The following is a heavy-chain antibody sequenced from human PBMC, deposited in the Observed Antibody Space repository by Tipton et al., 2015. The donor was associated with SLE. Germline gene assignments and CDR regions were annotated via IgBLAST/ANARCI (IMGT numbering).Heavy chain of an antibody. V-gene: IGHV3-53*04. D-gene: IGHD6-19*01. CDR1: GFTVSSNY. J-gene: IGHJ4*02. CDR2: IYSGGST. CDR3: ARWGSWAVAGYYCDY. Sequence: GSLRLSCAASGFTVSSNYMSWVRQAPGKGLVWVSVIYSGGSTYYANSVKGRFTISRHNSKNTLYLQMNSLRAEDTAVYYCARWGSWAVAGYYCDYWGQGTLVTVSS.